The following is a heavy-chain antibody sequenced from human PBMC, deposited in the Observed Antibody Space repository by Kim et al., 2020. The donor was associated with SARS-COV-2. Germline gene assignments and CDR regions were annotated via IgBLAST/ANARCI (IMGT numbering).Heavy chain of an antibody. Sequence: GGSLRLSCAASGFTFGDYEMNWVRQAPGKGLEWISYMSSSGRTIYYADSVKARFTISRDNAKNSLYLQMNSLRVDDTAVYYCARDMPGLDAFDLWGQGTMVTVSS. CDR1: GFTFGDYE. D-gene: IGHD2-2*01. CDR2: MSSSGRTI. V-gene: IGHV3-48*03. CDR3: ARDMPGLDAFDL. J-gene: IGHJ3*01.